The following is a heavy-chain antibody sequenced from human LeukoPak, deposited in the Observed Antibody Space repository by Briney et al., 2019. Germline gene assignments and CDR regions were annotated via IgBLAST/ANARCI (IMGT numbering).Heavy chain of an antibody. CDR1: GFTFSASA. CDR3: TKFYYDVLTGYRGMDV. J-gene: IGHJ6*02. Sequence: PGGSLKLSCAASGFTFSASAVHWVRQPSGKGLEWVGRIRSKADDFATAYAASVKGRFLISRDDSKNTAYLQKDSLKTEDTAVYYCTKFYYDVLTGYRGMDVWGQGTTVTVSS. CDR2: IRSKADDFAT. D-gene: IGHD3-9*01. V-gene: IGHV3-73*01.